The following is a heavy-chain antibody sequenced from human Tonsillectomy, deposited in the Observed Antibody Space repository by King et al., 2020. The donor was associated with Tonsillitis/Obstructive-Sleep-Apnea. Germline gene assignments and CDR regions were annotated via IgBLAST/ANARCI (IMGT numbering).Heavy chain of an antibody. CDR2: LWDDGSNK. CDR1: GLTFSSYD. J-gene: IGHJ5*02. D-gene: IGHD1-26*01. V-gene: IGHV3-33*01. Sequence: VQLVESGGGVVQPVRSLRLSCAASGLTFSSYDMYWVRQAPGKGLEGWAVLWDDGSNKNFAALVKGRSTVSRDNSKHTLYLQMNSLRAEDTAVYYWARETRRGVGVTGWFDPWGQGTLVTVSS. CDR3: ARETRRGVGVTGWFDP.